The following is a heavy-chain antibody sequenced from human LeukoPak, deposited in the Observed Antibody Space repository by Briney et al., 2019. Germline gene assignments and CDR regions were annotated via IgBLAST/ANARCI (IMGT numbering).Heavy chain of an antibody. CDR3: ARDAKVTMVRGVGVDY. CDR2: INPRGGST. Sequence: ASVKVSCKASGYTFTSYYMHWVRQAPGQGLEWMGIINPRGGSTSYAQKFQGRVTMTRDTSTSTVYMELSSLRSEDTAVYYCARDAKVTMVRGVGVDYWGQGTLVTVSS. V-gene: IGHV1-46*01. J-gene: IGHJ4*02. D-gene: IGHD3-10*01. CDR1: GYTFTSYY.